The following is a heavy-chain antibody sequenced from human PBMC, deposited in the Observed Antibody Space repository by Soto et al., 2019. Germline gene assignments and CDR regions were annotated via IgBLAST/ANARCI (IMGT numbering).Heavy chain of an antibody. CDR1: GGSVSSGSYY. J-gene: IGHJ3*02. CDR2: IYYSGST. CDR3: ASDSSSSDAFDI. V-gene: IGHV4-61*01. D-gene: IGHD6-13*01. Sequence: SETLSLTCTVSGGSVSSGSYYWSWIRQPPGKGLEWIGYIYYSGSTNYNPSLKSRVTISVDTSKNQFSLKLSSVTAADTAVYYCASDSSSSDAFDIWGQGTMVTVSS.